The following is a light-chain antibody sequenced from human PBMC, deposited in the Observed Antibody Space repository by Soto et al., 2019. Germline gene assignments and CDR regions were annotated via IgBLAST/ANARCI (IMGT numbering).Light chain of an antibody. CDR3: AAWDDSLNVVV. V-gene: IGLV1-44*01. CDR2: SNK. CDR1: SSNIGSNT. J-gene: IGLJ2*01. Sequence: QSVLTQPPSASGTPGQRVTISCSGSSSNIGSNTVNCYQQLHGTAPYLLIYSNKQRPSGVPDRFSGSKSGTAASPATSGLPYEDEAAYYCAAWDDSLNVVVFGGGTKLTVL.